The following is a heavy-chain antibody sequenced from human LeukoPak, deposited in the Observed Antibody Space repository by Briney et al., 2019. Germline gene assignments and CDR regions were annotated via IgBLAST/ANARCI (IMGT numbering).Heavy chain of an antibody. CDR3: ARSHYYYDSSGYYYADY. CDR1: GYTFISYG. J-gene: IGHJ4*02. D-gene: IGHD3-22*01. V-gene: IGHV1-18*01. Sequence: ASVKVSCKASGYTFISYGISWVRQAPGQGLEWMGWISAYNVNTNYAQKLQGRVTMTTDTSTSTAYMELRSLRSDDTAVYYCARSHYYYDSSGYYYADYWGQGTLVTVSS. CDR2: ISAYNVNT.